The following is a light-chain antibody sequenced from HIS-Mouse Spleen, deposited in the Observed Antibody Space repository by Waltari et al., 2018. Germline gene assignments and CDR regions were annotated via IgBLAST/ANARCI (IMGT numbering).Light chain of an antibody. V-gene: IGKV4-1*01. CDR1: QCVLYSSNNKNY. CDR3: QQYYSTPPT. J-gene: IGKJ1*01. Sequence: DIVMTQSPDSLAVSLGERATINCKSSQCVLYSSNNKNYLAWYQQKPGQPPKLLIYWASTRESVVPDRFSGSWSGTDFTLTISSLQAEDVAVYYCQQYYSTPPTFGQGTKVEIK. CDR2: WAS.